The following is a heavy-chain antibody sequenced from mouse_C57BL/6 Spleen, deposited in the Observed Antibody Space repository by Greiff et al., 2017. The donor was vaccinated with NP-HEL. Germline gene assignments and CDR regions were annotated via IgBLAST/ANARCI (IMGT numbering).Heavy chain of an antibody. D-gene: IGHD2-5*01. CDR2: IHPNSVST. CDR1: GYTFTSYW. V-gene: IGHV1-64*01. J-gene: IGHJ4*01. CDR3: ARYSNLYAMDY. Sequence: QVQLQQPGAELVKPGASVKLSFKASGYTFTSYWMHWVKQRPGQGLEWIGMIHPNSVSTNYNEKFKSKATLTVDKSSSTAYMQLSSLTSEDSAVYYCARYSNLYAMDYWGQGTSVTVSS.